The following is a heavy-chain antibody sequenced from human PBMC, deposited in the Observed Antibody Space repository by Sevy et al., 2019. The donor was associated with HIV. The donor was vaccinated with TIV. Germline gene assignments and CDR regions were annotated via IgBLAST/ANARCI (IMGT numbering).Heavy chain of an antibody. V-gene: IGHV4-61*01. D-gene: IGHD6-19*01. CDR3: AREGIAVADFFSNWFDP. J-gene: IGHJ5*02. CDR1: GGSVSSGSYY. Sequence: SETLSLTCTVSGGSVSSGSYYWSWIRQPPGKGLEWIGYIYYSGGTNYNPSLKSRVTISVDTSKNQFSLKLSSVTAADTAVYYCAREGIAVADFFSNWFDPWGQGTLVTVSS. CDR2: IYYSGGT.